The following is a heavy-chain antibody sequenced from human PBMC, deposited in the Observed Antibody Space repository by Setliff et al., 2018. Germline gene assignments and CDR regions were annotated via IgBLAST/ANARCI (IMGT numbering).Heavy chain of an antibody. D-gene: IGHD1-26*01. Sequence: ASVKVSCKASGYTFTGYYMYWVRQAPGQGLEWMGRINPSSGATIYAQKFQGRVTMTRDTSISTAYMELSRLRSDDTAVYYCAKDGVGAKYYFDYWGQGTLVTVSS. J-gene: IGHJ4*02. CDR1: GYTFTGYY. V-gene: IGHV1-2*06. CDR2: INPSSGAT. CDR3: AKDGVGAKYYFDY.